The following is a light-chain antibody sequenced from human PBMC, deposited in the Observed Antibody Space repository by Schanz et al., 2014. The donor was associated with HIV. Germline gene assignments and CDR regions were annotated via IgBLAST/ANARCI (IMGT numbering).Light chain of an antibody. V-gene: IGLV1-44*01. Sequence: QSVLTQPPSASGTPGQRVTISCSGSSSTFRSNAVNWYQQLPGTAPKLLIYNTYHRPSGVPDRFSGSQSGTSASLVISGLQSQDEADYYCATWVDSLKGWVFGGGTKVTVL. CDR3: ATWVDSLKGWV. J-gene: IGLJ3*02. CDR1: SSTFRSNA. CDR2: NTY.